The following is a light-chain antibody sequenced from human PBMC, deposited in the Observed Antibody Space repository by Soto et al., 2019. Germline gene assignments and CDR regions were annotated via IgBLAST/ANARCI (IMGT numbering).Light chain of an antibody. CDR1: ERISSW. CDR3: QQYNSHSRT. Sequence: DIQMTQSPSTLSASVGDSVTITCRASERISSWLAWYQQKPGKAPKLLIYDASTLESGVPSRFSGSGFGTEFTLTIRRMQTDDFANYYCQQYNSHSRTFGQGTKVDIK. CDR2: DAS. V-gene: IGKV1-5*01. J-gene: IGKJ1*01.